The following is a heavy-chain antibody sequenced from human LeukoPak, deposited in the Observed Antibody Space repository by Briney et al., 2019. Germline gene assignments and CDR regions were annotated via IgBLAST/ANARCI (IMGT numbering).Heavy chain of an antibody. V-gene: IGHV4-59*02. J-gene: IGHJ3*02. CDR2: IYHSGST. Sequence: SETLSLTCTVSGGSVSSDFWSWIRQPPGKGLEWIGYIYHSGSTNYNFSLKSRVTISLDTSKNQFSLNLSSVTAADTAVYYCARDLYNSGNDAFDIWGQGTMVTVSS. CDR1: GGSVSSDF. D-gene: IGHD5-18*01. CDR3: ARDLYNSGNDAFDI.